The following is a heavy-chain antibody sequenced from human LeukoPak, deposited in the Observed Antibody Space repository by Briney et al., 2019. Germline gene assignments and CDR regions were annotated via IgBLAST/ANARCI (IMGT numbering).Heavy chain of an antibody. CDR3: ARDMAAAGTNWFDP. D-gene: IGHD6-13*01. CDR1: GGSISSYY. V-gene: IGHV4-59*01. J-gene: IGHJ5*02. Sequence: SETLSLTCTVSGGSISSYYWSWIRQPPGKGLEWIGYIYYSGSTNYNPPLKSRVTISVDTSKNQFSLKLSSVTAADTAVYYCARDMAAAGTNWFDPWGQGTLVTVSS. CDR2: IYYSGST.